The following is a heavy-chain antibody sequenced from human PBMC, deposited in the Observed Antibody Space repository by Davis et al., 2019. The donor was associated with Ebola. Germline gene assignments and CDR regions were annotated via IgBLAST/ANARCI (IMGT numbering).Heavy chain of an antibody. V-gene: IGHV3-21*01. D-gene: IGHD3-16*01. J-gene: IGHJ6*02. CDR1: GFTFSSYS. CDR3: ARDRPLDFFFGDYYGMDV. CDR2: ISSSSSYI. Sequence: PGGSLRLSCAASGFTFSSYSMNWVRQAPGKGLEWVSSISSSSSYIYYADSVKGRFTISRDNAKNSLYLQMDSLRAEDTAVYYCARDRPLDFFFGDYYGMDVWGQGTLVTVSS.